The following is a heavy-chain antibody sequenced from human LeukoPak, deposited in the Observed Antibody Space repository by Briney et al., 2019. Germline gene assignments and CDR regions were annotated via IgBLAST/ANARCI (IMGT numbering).Heavy chain of an antibody. CDR2: INHSGST. D-gene: IGHD3-3*01. CDR3: ARGSQYYDFWSGYHTPFFDY. J-gene: IGHJ4*02. V-gene: IGHV4-34*01. CDR1: GGSFSGYY. Sequence: PSGTLSLTCAVYGGSFSGYYWSWIRQPPGKGLEWIGEINHSGSTNYNPSLKSRVTISVDTSKNQFSLKLSSVTAADTAVYYCARGSQYYDFWSGYHTPFFDYWGQGTLVTVSS.